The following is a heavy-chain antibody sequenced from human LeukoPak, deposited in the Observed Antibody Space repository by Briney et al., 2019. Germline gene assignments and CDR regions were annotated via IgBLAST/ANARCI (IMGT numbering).Heavy chain of an antibody. D-gene: IGHD5-18*01. CDR3: ARVHSFGSSFDY. CDR2: ISSTSTYI. Sequence: GGSLRLSCAASGFAFSTYSMNWVRQAPGKGLEWVSSISSTSTYIHYADSLKGRLTISRDNAKNSLYLQMNSLRAEDTAAYYCARVHSFGSSFDYWGQGTLVTVSS. V-gene: IGHV3-21*01. CDR1: GFAFSTYS. J-gene: IGHJ4*02.